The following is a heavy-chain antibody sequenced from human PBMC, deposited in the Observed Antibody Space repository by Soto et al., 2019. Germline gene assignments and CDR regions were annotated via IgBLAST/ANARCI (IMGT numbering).Heavy chain of an antibody. CDR2: ISSSSSYI. CDR3: ARDPATVTLNNTFDI. V-gene: IGHV3-21*01. D-gene: IGHD4-17*01. CDR1: GFTFSSYS. Sequence: PGGSLRLSCAASGFTFSSYSMNWVRQAPGKGLEWVSSISSSSSYIYYADSVKGRFTISRDNAKNSLYLQMNSLRAEDTAVYYCARDPATVTLNNTFDIWGQGTMVTVS. J-gene: IGHJ3*02.